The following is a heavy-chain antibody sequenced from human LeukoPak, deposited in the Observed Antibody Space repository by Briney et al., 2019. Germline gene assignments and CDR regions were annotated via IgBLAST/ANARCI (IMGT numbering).Heavy chain of an antibody. CDR3: ATPWGGVYRNNTH. CDR2: FRGSGGST. Sequence: GRSLRPSCAASGFTFTISAMSWIRQAPGNGLGWVSAFRGSGGSTFDADSVKGRFTISRDNSKNTPYWQMNGLRAEDPAVYYCATPWGGVYRNNTHWGQGTLVTVSS. V-gene: IGHV3-23*01. D-gene: IGHD3-16*02. CDR1: GFTFTISA. J-gene: IGHJ4*02.